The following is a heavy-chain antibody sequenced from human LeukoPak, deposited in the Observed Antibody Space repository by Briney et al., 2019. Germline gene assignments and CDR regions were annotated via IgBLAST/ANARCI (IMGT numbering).Heavy chain of an antibody. CDR2: INAGNGNT. J-gene: IGHJ4*02. CDR1: GYTFTSYA. CDR3: ARDYYDSSGYPDY. V-gene: IGHV1-3*01. D-gene: IGHD3-22*01. Sequence: GASVKVSCKASGYTFTSYAMHWVRQAPGQRLEWMGWINAGNGNTKYSQKFQGRVTITRDTSASTAYMELRSLRSDDTAVYYCARDYYDSSGYPDYWGQGTLVTVSS.